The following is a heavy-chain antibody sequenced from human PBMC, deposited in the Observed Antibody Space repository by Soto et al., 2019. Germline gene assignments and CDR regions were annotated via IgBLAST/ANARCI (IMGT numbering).Heavy chain of an antibody. CDR3: ARESGGAQQLVRFDWFDP. CDR1: GGSISNSNW. D-gene: IGHD6-6*01. V-gene: IGHV4-4*02. CDR2: VYHSGST. Sequence: PSETLSLTCAVSGGSISNSNWWSWVRQPPGKGLEWIGEVYHSGSTNYNPSLKSRVTISVDKSKNQFSLKLSSVTAADTAVYYCARESGGAQQLVRFDWFDPWGQGTLVTVSS. J-gene: IGHJ5*02.